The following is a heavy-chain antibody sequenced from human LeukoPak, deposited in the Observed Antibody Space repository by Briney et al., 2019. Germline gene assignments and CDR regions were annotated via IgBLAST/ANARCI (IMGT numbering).Heavy chain of an antibody. CDR1: GFPFNSYI. Sequence: PGGSLRLSCATSGFPFNSYIMNWVRQAPGKGLEWVSSINGRSNYIYYADSVKGRFTISRDNSKNTLYLQMNSLRAEDTAVYYCARIGQWLALFDYWGQGTLVTVSS. CDR3: ARIGQWLALFDY. J-gene: IGHJ4*02. D-gene: IGHD6-19*01. V-gene: IGHV3-21*04. CDR2: INGRSNYI.